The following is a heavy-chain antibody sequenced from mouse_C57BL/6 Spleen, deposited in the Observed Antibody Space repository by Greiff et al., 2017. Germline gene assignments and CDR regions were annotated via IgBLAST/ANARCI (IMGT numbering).Heavy chain of an antibody. J-gene: IGHJ3*01. CDR1: GYSITSGYY. CDR2: ISYDGSN. D-gene: IGHD2-5*01. Sequence: VQLKESGPGLVKPSQSLSLTCSVTGYSITSGYYWNWIRQFPGNKLEWMGYISYDGSNNYNPSLKNRISITRDTSKNQFFLKLNSVTTEDTATYYCARVEGYSNYEGFAYWGQGTLVTVSA. V-gene: IGHV3-6*01. CDR3: ARVEGYSNYEGFAY.